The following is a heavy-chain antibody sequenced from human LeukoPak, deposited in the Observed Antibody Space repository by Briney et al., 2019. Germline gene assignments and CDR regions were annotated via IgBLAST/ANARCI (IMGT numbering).Heavy chain of an antibody. D-gene: IGHD6-6*01. V-gene: IGHV3-30*02. Sequence: GGSLRLSCAASGFTFSSYGMHWVRQAPGKGLEWVAFAEHDGSKKYYADSVKGRFTISRDNSKNTLYLQMNSLRAEDTAVYYCAKDQSIFYDYWGQGTLVTVSS. CDR3: AKDQSIFYDY. J-gene: IGHJ4*02. CDR1: GFTFSSYG. CDR2: AEHDGSKK.